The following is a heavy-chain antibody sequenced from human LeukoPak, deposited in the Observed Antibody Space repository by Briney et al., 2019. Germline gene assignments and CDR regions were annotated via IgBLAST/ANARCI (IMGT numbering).Heavy chain of an antibody. CDR3: ARRYCSSTSCYMVGYYYYGMDV. CDR1: GFTFNTFN. V-gene: IGHV3-30*03. J-gene: IGHJ6*02. D-gene: IGHD2-2*02. CDR2: ISYDGSNK. Sequence: GGSLRLSCAASGFTFNTFNMNWVRQAPGKGLEWVAVISYDGSNKYYADSVKGRFTISRDNSKNTLYLQMNSLRAEDTAVYYCARRYCSSTSCYMVGYYYYGMDVWGQGTTVTVSS.